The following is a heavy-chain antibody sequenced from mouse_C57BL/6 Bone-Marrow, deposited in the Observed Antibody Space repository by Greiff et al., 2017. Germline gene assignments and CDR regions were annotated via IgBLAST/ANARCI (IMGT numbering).Heavy chain of an antibody. CDR1: GFNIKDDY. Sequence: VQLKESGAELVRPGASVKLSCTASGFNIKDDYMHWVKQRPEQGLEWIGWIDPENGDTEYASKFQGKATITADTSSNTAYLQLSSLTSEDTAVYYCASMYYFDYWGQGTTLTGSS. CDR2: IDPENGDT. D-gene: IGHD2-3*01. J-gene: IGHJ2*01. V-gene: IGHV14-4*01. CDR3: ASMYYFDY.